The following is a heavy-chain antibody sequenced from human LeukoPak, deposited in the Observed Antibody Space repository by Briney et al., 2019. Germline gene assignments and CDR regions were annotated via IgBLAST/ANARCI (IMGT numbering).Heavy chain of an antibody. CDR1: GFTFSSYG. V-gene: IGHV3-30*02. CDR2: IRYDGSNK. CDR3: AESTAVTNYFDY. Sequence: GGSLRLSCAASGFTFSSYGMHWVRQAPGKGLEWVAFIRYDGSNKYYADSVKGRFTISRDNSKNTLYLQMNSLRAEDTAVYYCAESTAVTNYFDYWSQGTLVTVSS. J-gene: IGHJ4*02. D-gene: IGHD6-13*01.